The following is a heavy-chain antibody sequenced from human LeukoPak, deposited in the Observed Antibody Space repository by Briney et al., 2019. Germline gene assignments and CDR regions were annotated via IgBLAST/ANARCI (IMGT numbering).Heavy chain of an antibody. CDR2: ISGSGGST. CDR3: AKRGYSSGYHHSHYYYYMDV. J-gene: IGHJ6*03. CDR1: GFTFSSYA. D-gene: IGHD3-22*01. V-gene: IGHV3-23*01. Sequence: GGSLRLSCAASGFTFSSYAMSWVRQAPGKGLEWVSAISGSGGSTYYADSVKGRFTISRDNSKNTLYLQMNSLRAEDTAVYYCAKRGYSSGYHHSHYYYYMDVWGKGTTVTVSS.